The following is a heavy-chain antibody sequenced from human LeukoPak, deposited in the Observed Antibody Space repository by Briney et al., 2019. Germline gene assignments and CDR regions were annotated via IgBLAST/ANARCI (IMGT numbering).Heavy chain of an antibody. D-gene: IGHD2-15*01. J-gene: IGHJ4*02. CDR1: GFTFSDYY. CDR2: ISSRGTAT. CDR3: ARDSGGSWTTYDF. V-gene: IGHV3-11*01. Sequence: GGSLRLSCAASGFTFSDYYMTWIRQAPGKGLEWLSYISSRGTATYYADSVKGRFTVSRDNARNSLYLQVSSLRAEDTAVYYCARDSGGSWTTYDFWGQGTLVTVSS.